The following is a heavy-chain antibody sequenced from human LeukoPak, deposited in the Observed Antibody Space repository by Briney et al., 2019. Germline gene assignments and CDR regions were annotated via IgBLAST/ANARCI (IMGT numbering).Heavy chain of an antibody. Sequence: GGSLRLSCAASGFTFSNYAMNWVRQAPGKGLEWVSTISGSGASTYYADSVKGRFTISRDNSKNTVYLQMNSLRAEDTAVYYCAKRDRVALAGNFDYWGQGTLVTVSS. CDR2: ISGSGAST. J-gene: IGHJ4*02. D-gene: IGHD6-19*01. V-gene: IGHV3-23*01. CDR1: GFTFSNYA. CDR3: AKRDRVALAGNFDY.